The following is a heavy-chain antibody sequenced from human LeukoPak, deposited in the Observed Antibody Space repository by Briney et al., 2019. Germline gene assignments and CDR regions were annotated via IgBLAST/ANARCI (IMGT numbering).Heavy chain of an antibody. Sequence: GGSLRLSCAASGFTFSSYDMHWVRQATGKGLEWVSAIGTAGDTYYPGSVKGRFTISRDTAKNSLYLQMNSLRAEDTAIYYCTREGGDDVDYWGQGTLVTVSS. CDR3: TREGGDDVDY. J-gene: IGHJ4*02. CDR2: IGTAGDT. CDR1: GFTFSSYD. D-gene: IGHD5-12*01. V-gene: IGHV3-13*01.